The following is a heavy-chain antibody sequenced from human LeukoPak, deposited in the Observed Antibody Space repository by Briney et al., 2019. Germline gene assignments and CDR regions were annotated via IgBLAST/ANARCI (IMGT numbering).Heavy chain of an antibody. D-gene: IGHD5-18*01. V-gene: IGHV3-7*01. CDR1: GFTFSYSW. Sequence: GGSLRLSCAASGFTFSYSWMTWVRQAPGKGLEWVAHINQEGSDKNYVDSVKGRFTISRDNSKNTLYLQMNSLRAEDTAVYYCARDPGDTDLKPLGDFDYWGQGTLVTVSS. CDR2: INQEGSDK. CDR3: ARDPGDTDLKPLGDFDY. J-gene: IGHJ4*02.